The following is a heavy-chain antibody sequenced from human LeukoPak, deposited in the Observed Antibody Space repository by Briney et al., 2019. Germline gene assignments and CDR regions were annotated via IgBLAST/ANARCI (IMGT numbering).Heavy chain of an antibody. D-gene: IGHD5-24*01. Sequence: PGGSLRLSCAASGFTFSSYSMNWVRQAPGKGLEWVSSISSSSSYIYYADSVKGRFTISRDNAKNSLYLQMNSLRAEDTAVYYCASKGVEMATSDGFGIWGQGTMVTVSS. CDR3: ASKGVEMATSDGFGI. CDR1: GFTFSSYS. J-gene: IGHJ3*02. CDR2: ISSSSSYI. V-gene: IGHV3-21*01.